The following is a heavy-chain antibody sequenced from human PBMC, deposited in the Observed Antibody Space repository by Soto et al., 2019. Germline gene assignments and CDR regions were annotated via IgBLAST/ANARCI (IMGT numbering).Heavy chain of an antibody. CDR1: GFSLSTSGVG. CDR2: IYWDDDK. CDR3: AHTLYVYYYDSSGYGFDY. V-gene: IGHV2-5*02. D-gene: IGHD3-22*01. Sequence: SGPTLVNPTQTLTLTCTFSGFSLSTSGVGVGWIRQPPGKALEWLALIYWDDDKRYSPSLKSRLTITKDTSKNQVVLTMTNMDPVDTATYYCAHTLYVYYYDSSGYGFDYWGQGTLVTVSS. J-gene: IGHJ4*02.